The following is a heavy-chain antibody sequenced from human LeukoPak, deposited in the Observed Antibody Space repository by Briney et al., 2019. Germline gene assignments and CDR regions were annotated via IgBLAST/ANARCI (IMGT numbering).Heavy chain of an antibody. Sequence: SETLSLTCTVSGGSISSSNYYWGWIRQPPGKGLEWIGSIYYSGSTYYNPSLKSRVTISVDTSKNQFSLMLTSVTAADSAVYYCARDDYYYDTPSRAFDNWGQGTMVTVSS. V-gene: IGHV4-39*07. CDR2: IYYSGST. CDR1: GGSISSSNYY. CDR3: ARDDYYYDTPSRAFDN. J-gene: IGHJ3*02. D-gene: IGHD3-22*01.